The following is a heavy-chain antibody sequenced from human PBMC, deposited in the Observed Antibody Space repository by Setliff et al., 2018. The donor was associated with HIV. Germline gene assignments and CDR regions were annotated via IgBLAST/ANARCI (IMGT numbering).Heavy chain of an antibody. CDR2: LNHGGTT. CDR3: AVVRGANY. D-gene: IGHD3-10*01. Sequence: SETLSLTCTVSGYSISSGYYWGWIRQSPGEGLEWIGTLNHGGTTDYNPSLKSRVTISADTSTSQFSLKLSSMTAADTAVYFCAVVRGANYWGQGTMVTVSS. J-gene: IGHJ4*02. CDR1: GYSISSGYY. V-gene: IGHV4-38-2*02.